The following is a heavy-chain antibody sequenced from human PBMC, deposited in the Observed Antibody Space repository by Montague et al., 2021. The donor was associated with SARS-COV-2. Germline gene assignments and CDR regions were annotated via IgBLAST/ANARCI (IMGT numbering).Heavy chain of an antibody. V-gene: IGHV4-34*01. D-gene: IGHD4-23*01. CDR2: INHSGTT. Sequence: SESHSLSCAVYGGSFSGYYWTWIRQSPGKGLEWIAEINHSGTTNYNFNPSLRSRVTISVDTSKSQFSLKLSSVTAADTGVYYCARWDPQTLTLIGLRGKSASDYWGQGTLVTVSS. CDR1: GGSFSGYY. CDR3: ARWDPQTLTLIGLRGKSASDY. J-gene: IGHJ4*02.